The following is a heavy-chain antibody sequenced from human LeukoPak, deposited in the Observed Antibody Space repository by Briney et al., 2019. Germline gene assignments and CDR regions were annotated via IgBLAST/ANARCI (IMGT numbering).Heavy chain of an antibody. J-gene: IGHJ4*02. CDR1: GGSISSGSYY. Sequence: SEILSLTCTVSGGSISSGSYYWGWIRQPPGKGLEWIGSIYYSGNTYKNPSLKRRVTISVETSKNQFSLKLSSVTAADTAVYYCARLIFYSGSYTTFDRWGQGTLVTVSS. V-gene: IGHV4-39*01. CDR3: ARLIFYSGSYTTFDR. CDR2: IYYSGNT. D-gene: IGHD1-26*01.